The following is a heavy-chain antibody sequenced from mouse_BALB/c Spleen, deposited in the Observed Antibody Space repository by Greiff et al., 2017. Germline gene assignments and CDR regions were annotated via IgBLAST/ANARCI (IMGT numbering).Heavy chain of an antibody. CDR2: IDPANGNT. D-gene: IGHD1-2*01. CDR3: ARTTATANWYFDV. J-gene: IGHJ1*01. CDR1: GFNIKDTY. V-gene: IGHV14-3*02. Sequence: EVKLQQSGAELVKPGASVKLSCTASGFNIKDTYMHWVKQRPEQGLEWIGRIDPANGNTKYDPKFQGKATITADTSSNTAYLQLSSLTSEDTAVYYCARTTATANWYFDVWGAGTTVTVSS.